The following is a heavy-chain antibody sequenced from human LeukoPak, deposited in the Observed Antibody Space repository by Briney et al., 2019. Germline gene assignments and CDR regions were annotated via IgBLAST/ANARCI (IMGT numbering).Heavy chain of an antibody. D-gene: IGHD2-2*01. J-gene: IGHJ6*02. CDR2: MSDSGIT. Sequence: GGSLRLSCAASGFTLSTYGMSWVRQAPGKGLEWVSAMSDSGITYYADSVKGRFSISRDDSKNTVFLQMNSLRAEGTAVYYCAKYCRSTSCSHVSYYGMDVWGQGTTVTVSS. V-gene: IGHV3-23*01. CDR1: GFTLSTYG. CDR3: AKYCRSTSCSHVSYYGMDV.